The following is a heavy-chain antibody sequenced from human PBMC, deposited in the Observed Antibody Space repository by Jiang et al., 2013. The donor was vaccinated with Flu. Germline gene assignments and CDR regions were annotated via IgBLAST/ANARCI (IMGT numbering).Heavy chain of an antibody. D-gene: IGHD3-22*01. J-gene: IGHJ4*02. Sequence: SGAEVKKPGASVKVSCKASGYTFTSYAMHWVRQAPGQRLEWMGWINAGNGNTKYSQKFQGRVTITRDTSASTAYMELSSLRSEDTAVYYCASWGGHDSSGYYYDYWGQGTLVTVSS. V-gene: IGHV1-3*01. CDR2: INAGNGNT. CDR3: ASWGGHDSSGYYYDY. CDR1: GYTFTSYA.